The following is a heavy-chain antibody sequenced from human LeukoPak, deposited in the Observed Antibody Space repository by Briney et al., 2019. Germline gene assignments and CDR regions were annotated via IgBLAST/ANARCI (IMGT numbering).Heavy chain of an antibody. V-gene: IGHV3-53*01. D-gene: IGHD3-10*01. CDR3: ARAKPKNMVRGLIMRRESRYYFDY. CDR2: IYSGGST. CDR1: GFTVSSNY. J-gene: IGHJ4*02. Sequence: AGGSLRLSCAASGFTVSSNYMSWVRQAPGKGLEWVSVIYSGGSTYYADSVKGRFTISRDSSKSTLYIQMNSLRAEDTAVYYCARAKPKNMVRGLIMRRESRYYFDYWGQGTLVTVSS.